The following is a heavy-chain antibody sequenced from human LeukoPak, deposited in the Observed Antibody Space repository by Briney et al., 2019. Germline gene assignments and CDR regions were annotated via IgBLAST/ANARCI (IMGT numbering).Heavy chain of an antibody. D-gene: IGHD1-26*01. CDR2: IHYTGST. V-gene: IGHV4-59*01. J-gene: IGHJ3*02. Sequence: SETLSLTCTVSGGSISSYYWSWIRQSPGKGLECIGYIHYTGSTNYNPSLKSRVTISVETSKNQFSLKLKSVTAADTASYYCARYIVSYPHDAFDIWGQGTMVTVSS. CDR1: GGSISSYY. CDR3: ARYIVSYPHDAFDI.